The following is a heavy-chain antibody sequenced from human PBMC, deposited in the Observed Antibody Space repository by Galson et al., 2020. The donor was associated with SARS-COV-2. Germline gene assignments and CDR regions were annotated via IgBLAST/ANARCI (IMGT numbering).Heavy chain of an antibody. CDR2: IYYSGST. Sequence: SETLSLTCTVSGGSISSSSYYWGWIRQPPGKGLEWIGSIYYSGSTYYNPSPKSPVTISVDTSKNQFSLKLSSVTAADTAVYYCAGNIVVVPAASYYYYGMDVWGQGTTVTVSS. CDR1: GGSISSSSYY. D-gene: IGHD2-2*01. CDR3: AGNIVVVPAASYYYYGMDV. J-gene: IGHJ6*02. V-gene: IGHV4-39*01.